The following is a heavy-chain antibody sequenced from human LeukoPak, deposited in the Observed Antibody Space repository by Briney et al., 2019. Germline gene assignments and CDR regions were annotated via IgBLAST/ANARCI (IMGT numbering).Heavy chain of an antibody. Sequence: SETLSLTCTVSGGSISSSSYYWGWIRQPPGKGLEWIGSIYYSGSTYYNPSLKSRVTISVDTSKNQFSLKLSSVTAADTAVYYCARRRKWELPHFDYWGQGTLVTVSS. J-gene: IGHJ4*02. V-gene: IGHV4-39*01. CDR2: IYYSGST. D-gene: IGHD1-26*01. CDR1: GGSISSSSYY. CDR3: ARRRKWELPHFDY.